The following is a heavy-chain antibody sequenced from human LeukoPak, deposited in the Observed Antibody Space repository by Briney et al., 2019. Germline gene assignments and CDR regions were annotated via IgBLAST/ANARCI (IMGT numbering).Heavy chain of an antibody. CDR3: ESLYDSSGYYYFDY. D-gene: IGHD3-22*01. CDR2: IYYSGST. V-gene: IGHV4-39*07. Sequence: PSETLSLTCTVSGGSISSSSYYWGWIRQPPGKGLEWIGSIYYSGSTYYNPSLKSRVTISVDTSKNQFSLKLSSVTAADTAVYYCESLYDSSGYYYFDYWGQGTLVTVSS. J-gene: IGHJ4*02. CDR1: GGSISSSSYY.